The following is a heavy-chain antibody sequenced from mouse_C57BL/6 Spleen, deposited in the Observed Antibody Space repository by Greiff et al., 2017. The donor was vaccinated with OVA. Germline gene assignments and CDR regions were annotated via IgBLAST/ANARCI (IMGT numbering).Heavy chain of an antibody. CDR3: ARGGYYGSRNFDV. J-gene: IGHJ1*03. CDR1: GYTFTSYW. Sequence: VQLQQPGAELVMPGASVKLSCKASGYTFTSYWMHWVKQRPGQGLEWIGEIDPSDSYTNYNQKFKGKSTLTVDKSSSTAYMQLSSLTSEDSAVYYCARGGYYGSRNFDVWGTGTTVTVSS. CDR2: IDPSDSYT. V-gene: IGHV1-69*01. D-gene: IGHD1-1*01.